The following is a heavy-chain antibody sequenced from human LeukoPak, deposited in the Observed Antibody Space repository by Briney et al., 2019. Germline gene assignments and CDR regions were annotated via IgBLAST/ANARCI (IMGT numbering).Heavy chain of an antibody. D-gene: IGHD4-23*01. CDR1: GFTVSSNY. Sequence: GGSLRLSCAASGFTVSSNYMSWVRQAPGEWLEWVSVIDVGGRTYFADSVKGRFTISRDNSKNKLYLQMNSLRAEDTAVYYCARAVAGNSFFDYWGQGTLVTVSS. CDR2: IDVGGRT. J-gene: IGHJ4*02. V-gene: IGHV3-53*01. CDR3: ARAVAGNSFFDY.